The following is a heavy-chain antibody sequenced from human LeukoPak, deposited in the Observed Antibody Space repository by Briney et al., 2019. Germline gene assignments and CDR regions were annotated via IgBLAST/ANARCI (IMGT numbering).Heavy chain of an antibody. D-gene: IGHD3-10*01. CDR3: ARDHSRKEGVTTYWWFDP. Sequence: GASVKVSCKTSGYIFTSHFMHWVRQAPGQGLEWMGVISVDGDTTWNAQKFKGRLTLTRDTSTSTFFMEMSSLRSEDTAVYYCARDHSRKEGVTTYWWFDPWGQGTLVTVSS. CDR2: ISVDGDTT. CDR1: GYIFTSHF. J-gene: IGHJ5*02. V-gene: IGHV1-46*01.